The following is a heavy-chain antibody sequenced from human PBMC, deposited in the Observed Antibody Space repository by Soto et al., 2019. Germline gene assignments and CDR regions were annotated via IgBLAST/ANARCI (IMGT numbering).Heavy chain of an antibody. Sequence: PGESLKISCEGSGYSFTTYWIAWVRQMPGKGLEWMGRIDPSDSYTDYGPSFEGHVTMSVDRSINTAYLEWSSLKASDTAVYYCTTDSPVAGGGPLWGQGTLVTVSS. CDR1: GYSFTTYW. CDR2: IDPSDSYT. V-gene: IGHV5-10-1*01. J-gene: IGHJ4*02. CDR3: TTDSPVAGGGPL. D-gene: IGHD6-19*01.